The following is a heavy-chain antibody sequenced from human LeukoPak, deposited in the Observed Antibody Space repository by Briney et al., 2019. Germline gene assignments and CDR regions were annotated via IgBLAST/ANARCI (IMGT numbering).Heavy chain of an antibody. V-gene: IGHV4-39*01. Sequence: PSETLSLTCTVSGGSISSSSYYWGWIRQPPGKGLEWIGSIYYSGSTYYNPSLKSRVTISVDTSKNQFSLKESSVTAADTAVYYCARLHYGGNYGYYYYMDVWGKGTTVTISS. CDR1: GGSISSSSYY. CDR2: IYYSGST. D-gene: IGHD4-23*01. CDR3: ARLHYGGNYGYYYYMDV. J-gene: IGHJ6*03.